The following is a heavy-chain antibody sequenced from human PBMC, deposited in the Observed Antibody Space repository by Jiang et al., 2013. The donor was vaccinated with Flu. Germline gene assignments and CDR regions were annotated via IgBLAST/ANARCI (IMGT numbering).Heavy chain of an antibody. Sequence: GLVKPSETLSLTCAVYGGSFSGYYWSWIRQPPGKGLEWIGEINHSGSTNYNPSLKSRVTISVDTSKNQFSLKLSSVTAADTAVYYCARSIVEMATTGDFDYWGQGTLVTVSS. CDR3: ARSIVEMATTGDFDY. CDR1: GGSFSGYY. D-gene: IGHD5-24*01. CDR2: INHSGST. J-gene: IGHJ4*02. V-gene: IGHV4-34*01.